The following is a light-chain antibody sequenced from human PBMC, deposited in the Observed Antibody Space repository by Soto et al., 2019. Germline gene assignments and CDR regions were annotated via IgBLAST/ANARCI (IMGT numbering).Light chain of an antibody. CDR3: YSYRGYYTRV. CDR2: EVS. CDR1: NSDVGGYNY. J-gene: IGLJ1*01. Sequence: QSVLTQPASVSGSPGQSITISCTGTNSDVGGYNYVSWYQQHPGKAPELMIYEVSHRPSGVSNRFSGSKSGDTASLTISGLQAEDEADYYCYSYRGYYTRVFGTGTKVTVL. V-gene: IGLV2-14*01.